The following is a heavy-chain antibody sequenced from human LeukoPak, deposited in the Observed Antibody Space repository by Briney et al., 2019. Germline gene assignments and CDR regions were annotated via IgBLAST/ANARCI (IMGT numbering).Heavy chain of an antibody. CDR2: IWFDGSNK. Sequence: PGIPLRLPCAPSGFTFITQDRHGSPQPPAKGREGVAVIWFDGSNKFYVDSVKGRFTISRDNSKNTVYLQMNSLRAEDTAVYYCARDDFYYYYIDVWGKGTAVTVSS. CDR3: ARDDFYYYYIDV. J-gene: IGHJ6*03. CDR1: GFTFITQD. D-gene: IGHD2-21*02. V-gene: IGHV3-33*08.